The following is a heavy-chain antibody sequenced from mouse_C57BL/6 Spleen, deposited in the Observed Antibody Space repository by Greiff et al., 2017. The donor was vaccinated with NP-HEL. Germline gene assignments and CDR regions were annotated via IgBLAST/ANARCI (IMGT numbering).Heavy chain of an antibody. J-gene: IGHJ3*01. Sequence: VQLQESGPGLVQPSQSLSITCTVSGFSLTSYGVHWVRQSPGKGLEWLGVIWSGGSTDYNAAFISRLSISKDNSKSQVFFKMNSLQADDTAIYYCANNWDGGAYWGQGTLVTVSA. CDR3: ANNWDGGAY. CDR2: IWSGGST. V-gene: IGHV2-2*01. CDR1: GFSLTSYG. D-gene: IGHD4-1*01.